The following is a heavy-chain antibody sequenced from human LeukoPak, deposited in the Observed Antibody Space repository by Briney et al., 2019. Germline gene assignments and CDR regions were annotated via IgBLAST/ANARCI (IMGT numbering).Heavy chain of an antibody. CDR2: LYHSGST. CDR3: ARGALYQRLAGGYMDV. D-gene: IGHD2-2*01. V-gene: IGHV4-38-2*02. Sequence: SETLSLTCTVSGYSISSGYYCWWRRQPPGKGVEWTGSLYHSGSTYYHPSLKSRVTISVDTSKNQFSLKLSSVTAADTAVYYCARGALYQRLAGGYMDVWGKGTTVTVSS. CDR1: GYSISSGYY. J-gene: IGHJ6*03.